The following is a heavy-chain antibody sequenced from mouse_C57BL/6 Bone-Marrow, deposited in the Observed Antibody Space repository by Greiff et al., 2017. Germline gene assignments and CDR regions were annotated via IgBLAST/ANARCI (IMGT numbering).Heavy chain of an antibody. J-gene: IGHJ2*01. CDR2: INPGSGGT. V-gene: IGHV1-54*01. D-gene: IGHD1-1*01. CDR1: GYAFTNYL. CDR3: ARVGLLRFDY. Sequence: VQLQQSGAELVRPGTSVKVSCKASGYAFTNYLIEWVKQRPGQGLEWIGVINPGSGGTNYNEKFKGKATLTADKSSSTAYMQLSSLTSEDSAVYFCARVGLLRFDYWGQGTTLTVSS.